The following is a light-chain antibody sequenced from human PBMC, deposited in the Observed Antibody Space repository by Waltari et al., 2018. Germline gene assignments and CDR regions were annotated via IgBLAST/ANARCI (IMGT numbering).Light chain of an antibody. J-gene: IGLJ2*01. CDR3: CSYAGTYTYVL. V-gene: IGLV2-11*01. CDR1: SSDVGDHNY. Sequence: QSALTQPRSVSGSPGQSVSISCTGTSSDVGDHNYVSCYQQHPGKAPTLMMYDVTKRPSGVPDRFSGSKSGNTASLTISGLQADDEADYYCCSYAGTYTYVLFGGGTKLTVL. CDR2: DVT.